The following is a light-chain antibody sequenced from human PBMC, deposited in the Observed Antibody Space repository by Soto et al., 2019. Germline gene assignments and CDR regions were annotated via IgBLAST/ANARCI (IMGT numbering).Light chain of an antibody. CDR1: QDISNY. Sequence: DLQMTQSPSSLSASVGDRVTITCQASQDISNYLNWYQQKPGEAPKLLIYDASNLETGAPSRFSGSGSGTNFTFTISSLQPEDIATYYCQQYDYLLITFGQGTRLEIK. J-gene: IGKJ5*01. V-gene: IGKV1-33*01. CDR3: QQYDYLLIT. CDR2: DAS.